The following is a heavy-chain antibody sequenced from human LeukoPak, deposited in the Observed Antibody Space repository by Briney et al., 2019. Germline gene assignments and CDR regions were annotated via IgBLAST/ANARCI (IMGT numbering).Heavy chain of an antibody. CDR3: ARVTYYYDSSGYLGDAFDI. CDR2: INHSGST. CDR1: GGSFSGYY. V-gene: IGHV4-34*01. J-gene: IGHJ3*02. Sequence: PSETLSLTCAVYGGSFSGYYWRWIRQPPGKGLEWIGEINHSGSTNYNPSLKSRVTISVDTSKNQFSLKLSSVTAADTAVYYCARVTYYYDSSGYLGDAFDIWGQGTMVTVSS. D-gene: IGHD3-22*01.